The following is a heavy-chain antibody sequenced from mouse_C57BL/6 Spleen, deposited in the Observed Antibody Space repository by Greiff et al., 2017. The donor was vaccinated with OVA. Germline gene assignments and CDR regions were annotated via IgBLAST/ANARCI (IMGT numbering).Heavy chain of an antibody. Sequence: QVQLKESGAELVKPGASVKMSCKASGYTFTTYPIEWMKQNHGKSLEWIGNFHPYNDDTKYNEKFKGKATLTVEKSSSTVYLELSRLTSDDSAVYYCAGGYYYGSNYAMDYWGQGTSVTVSS. V-gene: IGHV1-47*01. CDR3: AGGYYYGSNYAMDY. CDR2: FHPYNDDT. CDR1: GYTFTTYP. D-gene: IGHD1-1*01. J-gene: IGHJ4*01.